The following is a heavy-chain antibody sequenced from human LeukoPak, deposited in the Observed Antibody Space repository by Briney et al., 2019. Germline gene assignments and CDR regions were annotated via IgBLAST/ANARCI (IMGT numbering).Heavy chain of an antibody. CDR1: GGSISSYH. V-gene: IGHV4-4*07. CDR2: IYTSGST. J-gene: IGHJ6*03. CDR3: ARAYCSSTSCPYYYYYYMDV. D-gene: IGHD2-2*01. Sequence: SETLSLTCTVSGGSISSYHWSWIRQPAGKGVEWIGRIYTSGSTNYNPSLKSRVTMSVDTSKNQFSLKLSSVTAADTAVYYCARAYCSSTSCPYYYYYYMDVWGKGTTVTVSS.